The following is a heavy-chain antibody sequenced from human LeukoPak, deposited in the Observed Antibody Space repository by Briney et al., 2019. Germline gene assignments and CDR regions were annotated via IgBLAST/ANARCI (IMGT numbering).Heavy chain of an antibody. CDR2: INPSGGST. J-gene: IGHJ6*03. CDR3: ASRRRGYSGYAPVFDYYYYYYMDV. D-gene: IGHD5-12*01. V-gene: IGHV1-46*01. Sequence: ASVKVSCKASGYTFTSYYMHWVRQAPGQGLEWMGIINPSGGSTIYAQKFQGRVTMTRDTSTSTVYMEMSSLRSEDTAVYYCASRRRGYSGYAPVFDYYYYYYMDVWGKGTTVTVSS. CDR1: GYTFTSYY.